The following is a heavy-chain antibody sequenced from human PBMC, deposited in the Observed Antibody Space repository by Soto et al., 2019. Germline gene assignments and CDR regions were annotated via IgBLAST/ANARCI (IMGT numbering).Heavy chain of an antibody. CDR3: TKGSHYDILTAYHAFDF. CDR1: GFTFSNFA. Sequence: GGSLRLSCAASGFTFSNFALNWVLHATGKGLEWVSGISGGGGGTHYTDSVKGRFTISRDNSKNTVFLQMNSLRAEDTAVYFCTKGSHYDILTAYHAFDFWGPGTLVTVSS. CDR2: ISGGGGGT. V-gene: IGHV3-23*01. D-gene: IGHD3-9*01. J-gene: IGHJ4*02.